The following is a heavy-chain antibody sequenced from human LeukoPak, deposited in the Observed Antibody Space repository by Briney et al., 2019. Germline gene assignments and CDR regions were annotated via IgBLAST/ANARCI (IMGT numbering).Heavy chain of an antibody. D-gene: IGHD6-13*01. Sequence: GGSLRLSCAASGFSFTSYNFHWVRQAPGKGLQWLGFISYDGNIKYEDSVKGRFTISRDNSKNTLYLQMNSLRAEDTAVYYCARGPAAAGNDNWFDPWGQGTPVTVSS. J-gene: IGHJ5*02. CDR2: ISYDGNIK. V-gene: IGHV3-30*03. CDR3: ARGPAAAGNDNWFDP. CDR1: GFSFTSYN.